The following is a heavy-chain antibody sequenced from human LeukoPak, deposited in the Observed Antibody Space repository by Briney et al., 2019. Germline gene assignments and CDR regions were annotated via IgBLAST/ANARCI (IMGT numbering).Heavy chain of an antibody. CDR2: MNPNSGNT. Sequence: ASVTVSCKASGYTFTSYDINWVRQATGQGLEWMGWMNPNSGNTGYAQKFQGRVTMTRNTSISTAYMELSSLRSEDTAVYYCARGLDMVRGVIMSYWGQGTLVTVSS. V-gene: IGHV1-8*01. D-gene: IGHD3-10*01. J-gene: IGHJ4*02. CDR1: GYTFTSYD. CDR3: ARGLDMVRGVIMSY.